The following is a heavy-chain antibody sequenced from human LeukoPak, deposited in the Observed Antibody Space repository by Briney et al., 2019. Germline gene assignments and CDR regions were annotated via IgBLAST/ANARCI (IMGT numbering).Heavy chain of an antibody. J-gene: IGHJ3*02. V-gene: IGHV3-9*03. CDR3: ERQNYYDDDDYLISTYAFDI. D-gene: IGHD3-22*01. Sequence: GGSLRLSCAASGFIFDDYAMHWVRQAPGKGLEWVSGISWDSGKIDYADSVKGRFTISRDNAKNSLYLQMDSLRPEAMALYYCERQNYYDDDDYLISTYAFDIWGHGTMVTVS. CDR2: ISWDSGKI. CDR1: GFIFDDYA.